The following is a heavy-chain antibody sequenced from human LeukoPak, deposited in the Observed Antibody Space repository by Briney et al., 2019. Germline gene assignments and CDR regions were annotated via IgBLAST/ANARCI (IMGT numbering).Heavy chain of an antibody. CDR2: IIPMFGTA. CDR3: ARGAAAAGTAPYYYYMDV. V-gene: IGHV1-69*13. CDR1: GGTFSRYV. J-gene: IGHJ6*03. Sequence: GASVKVSCKASGGTFSRYVITWVRQAPGQGLEWMGGIIPMFGTANYAQKFQGRVTITADESTSTAYMALNNLRSEDTAVYYCARGAAAAGTAPYYYYMDVWGKGTTVTVSS. D-gene: IGHD6-13*01.